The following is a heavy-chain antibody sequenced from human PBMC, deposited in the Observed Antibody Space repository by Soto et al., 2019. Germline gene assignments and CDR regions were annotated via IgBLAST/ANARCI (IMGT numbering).Heavy chain of an antibody. J-gene: IGHJ4*02. V-gene: IGHV1-2*02. D-gene: IGHD3-22*01. CDR3: TRDGTLYDSSAYYYLY. CDR1: GYTFTGYH. Sequence: ASVKVSCKASGYTFTGYHMHWVRQAPGQGLEWMGWINPNSGGTNYAQKFQGRVTMTRDTSISTAYMELRSLRFEDTAVYYCTRDGTLYDSSAYYYLYWGQGTLVTVSS. CDR2: INPNSGGT.